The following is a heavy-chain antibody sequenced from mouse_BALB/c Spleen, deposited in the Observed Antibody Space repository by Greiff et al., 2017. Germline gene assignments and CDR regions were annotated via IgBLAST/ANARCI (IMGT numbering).Heavy chain of an antibody. CDR1: GYTFTSYY. V-gene: IGHV1S81*02. CDR3: TRSPYCYGSSFYSMDY. D-gene: IGHD1-1*01. CDR2: INPSNGGT. J-gene: IGHJ4*01. Sequence: QVQLKQPGAELVKPGASVKLSCKASGYTFTSYYMYWVKQRPGQGLEWIGGINPSNGGTNFNEKFKSKATLTVDKSSSTAYMQLSSLTSEDSAVYYCTRSPYCYGSSFYSMDYWGQGTSVTVSS.